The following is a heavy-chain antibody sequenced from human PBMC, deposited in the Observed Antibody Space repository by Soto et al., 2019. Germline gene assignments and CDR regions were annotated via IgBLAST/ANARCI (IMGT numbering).Heavy chain of an antibody. CDR3: ARGSNIVVVVAASGYFDY. D-gene: IGHD2-15*01. Sequence: LSLTCTVSGGSISSYYWSWIRQPPGKGLEWIGYIYYSGSTNYNPSLKSRVTISVDTSKNQFSLKLSSVTAADTAVYYCARGSNIVVVVAASGYFDYWGQGTLVTVSS. J-gene: IGHJ4*02. CDR1: GGSISSYY. CDR2: IYYSGST. V-gene: IGHV4-59*01.